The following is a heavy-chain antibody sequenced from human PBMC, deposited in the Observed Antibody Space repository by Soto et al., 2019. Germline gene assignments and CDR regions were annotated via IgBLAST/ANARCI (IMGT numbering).Heavy chain of an antibody. CDR3: ARWQGLVRGGWYFDL. V-gene: IGHV3-13*04. CDR1: GFTFSSYD. D-gene: IGHD6-19*01. CDR2: IGTAGDT. J-gene: IGHJ2*01. Sequence: EVQLVESGGGLVQPGGSLRLSCAASGFTFSSYDMHWVRQATGKGLEWVSVIGTAGDTYYPGSVKGRFTISRENAKNSVYLQMNSLRAGDTAVYYCARWQGLVRGGWYFDLWGRGTLVTVSS.